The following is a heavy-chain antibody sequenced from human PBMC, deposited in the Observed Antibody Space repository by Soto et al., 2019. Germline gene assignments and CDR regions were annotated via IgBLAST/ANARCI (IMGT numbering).Heavy chain of an antibody. CDR2: IKQDGSEK. CDR1: GFTFSSYW. J-gene: IGHJ4*02. Sequence: GGSLRLSCAASGFTFSSYWMSWVRQAPGKGLEWVANIKQDGSEKYYVDSVKGRFTISRDNAKNSLYLQMNSLRAEDTAVYYCASETWNYEKYFDYWGQGTLVTVPQ. V-gene: IGHV3-7*01. D-gene: IGHD1-7*01. CDR3: ASETWNYEKYFDY.